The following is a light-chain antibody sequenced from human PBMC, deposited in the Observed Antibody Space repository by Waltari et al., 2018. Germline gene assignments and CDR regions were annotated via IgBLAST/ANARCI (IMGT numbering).Light chain of an antibody. V-gene: IGLV1-36*01. J-gene: IGLJ3*02. CDR1: SSNIGNNA. CDR2: DDS. CDR3: ATWDDSLNGGV. Sequence: QSVLTQPPSVSEAPRQRVTISCSGSSSNIGNNAVHWYQQLPGKAPRLLIYDDSLLPSGVSDRFSGSKSGTSASLDISGLQSEDEALYYCATWDDSLNGGVFGGGTKLTVL.